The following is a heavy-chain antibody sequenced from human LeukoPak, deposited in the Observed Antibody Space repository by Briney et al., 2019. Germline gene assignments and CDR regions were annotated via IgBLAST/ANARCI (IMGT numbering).Heavy chain of an antibody. CDR2: ISWNSGSI. CDR1: GFTFDDYA. Sequence: GRSLRLSCAASGFTFDDYAMHWVRQAPGKGLEWVSGISWNSGSIGYADSVKGRFTISRDNAKNSLYLQMNSLRAEDMALYYCAKASGHIVVVPAFDYWGQRTLVTVSS. CDR3: AKASGHIVVVPAFDY. J-gene: IGHJ4*02. D-gene: IGHD2-2*01. V-gene: IGHV3-9*03.